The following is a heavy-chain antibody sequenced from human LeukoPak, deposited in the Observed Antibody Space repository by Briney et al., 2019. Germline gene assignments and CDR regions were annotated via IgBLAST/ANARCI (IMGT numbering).Heavy chain of an antibody. CDR2: ISYDGSNK. D-gene: IGHD3-10*01. CDR1: AFPFSNYA. Sequence: PGGSLRLSCAASAFPFSNYAMHWVRQAPGKGLEWVALISYDGSNKYYADSVKGRFTISRDNSKNTLYLQMNSLRAEDTAVYYCARAEDYGSGSFRWRHFDYWGQGTLVTVSS. CDR3: ARAEDYGSGSFRWRHFDY. J-gene: IGHJ4*02. V-gene: IGHV3-30-3*01.